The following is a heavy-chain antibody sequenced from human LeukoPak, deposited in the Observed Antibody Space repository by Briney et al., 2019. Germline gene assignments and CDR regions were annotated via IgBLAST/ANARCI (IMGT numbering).Heavy chain of an antibody. Sequence: PSETLSLTCIVSGNSISTDYWSWVRQSPTKGLEWIAYINYRGNTEYNPSLKSRVTVTVDTSQNHVPLNMRSVTAADTAVYYCARLDCDADSCYNYWGLGTLVTVSS. D-gene: IGHD2-15*01. CDR2: INYRGNT. J-gene: IGHJ4*02. V-gene: IGHV4-59*08. CDR1: GNSISTDY. CDR3: ARLDCDADSCYNY.